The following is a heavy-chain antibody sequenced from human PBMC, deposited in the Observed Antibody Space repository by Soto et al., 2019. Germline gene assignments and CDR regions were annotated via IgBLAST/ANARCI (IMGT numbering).Heavy chain of an antibody. J-gene: IGHJ4*02. CDR2: INGRSSSI. D-gene: IGHD2-2*01. CDR1: GFTFNDYS. V-gene: IGHV3-48*01. CDR3: ARDAHGRCSGTSCYDY. Sequence: GGSLRLSCEASGFTFNDYSMSWVRQAPGKGLEWISYINGRSSSIYYAVSVKGRFTISRDNANNSLYLQMNSLRAEDTALYYCARDAHGRCSGTSCYDYWGQGTLVTVSS.